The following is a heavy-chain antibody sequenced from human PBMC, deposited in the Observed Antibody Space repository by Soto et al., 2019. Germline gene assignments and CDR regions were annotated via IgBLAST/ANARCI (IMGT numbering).Heavy chain of an antibody. CDR1: GGSISSSNW. V-gene: IGHV4-4*02. CDR3: ARDPRIAAAVDYYYYGMDV. CDR2: IYHSGST. Sequence: PSETLSLTCAVSGGSISSSNWWSWVRQPPGEGLEWIGEIYHSGSTNYNPSLKSRVTISVDKSKNQFSLKLSSVTAADTAVYYCARDPRIAAAVDYYYYGMDVWGQGTTVTSP. D-gene: IGHD6-13*01. J-gene: IGHJ6*02.